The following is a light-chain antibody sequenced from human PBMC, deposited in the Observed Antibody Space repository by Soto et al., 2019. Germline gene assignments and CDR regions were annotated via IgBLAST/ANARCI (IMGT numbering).Light chain of an antibody. Sequence: QSVLTQPPSVSGAPGQRVTISCTGSSSNIGAGYDVHWYQQLPGTAPKLLIYGNNNRPSGVPDRFSGSKSGTSASLAITGRQAEDEADYYCQSYDSSLSALWVFGGGTKVTVL. CDR3: QSYDSSLSALWV. CDR1: SSNIGAGYD. J-gene: IGLJ3*02. V-gene: IGLV1-40*01. CDR2: GNN.